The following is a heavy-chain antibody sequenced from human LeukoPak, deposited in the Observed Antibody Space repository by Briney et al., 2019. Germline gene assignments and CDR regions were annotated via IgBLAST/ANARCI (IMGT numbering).Heavy chain of an antibody. V-gene: IGHV4-61*02. CDR3: ARVMVYAIGWFDP. CDR1: GGSISSGSYY. Sequence: SETLSLTCTVSGGSISSGSYYWSWIRQPAGKGLEWIGRIYTSGSTNYNPSLKSRVTISVDTSKNQFSLKLSSVTAADTAVYYCARVMVYAIGWFDPWGQGTLVTVSS. J-gene: IGHJ5*02. D-gene: IGHD2-8*01. CDR2: IYTSGST.